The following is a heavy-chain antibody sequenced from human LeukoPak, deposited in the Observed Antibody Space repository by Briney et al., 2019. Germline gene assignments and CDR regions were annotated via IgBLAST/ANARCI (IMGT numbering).Heavy chain of an antibody. V-gene: IGHV1-69*01. Sequence: ASVKVSCKASGGTFSSYAISWVRQAPGQGLEWMGGIIPIFGTANYAQKFQGRVTITADESTSTAYMELSSLRSEDTAVYYCAASYYDILTGRDYYYYGMDVWGKGTTVTVSS. CDR1: GGTFSSYA. CDR2: IIPIFGTA. J-gene: IGHJ6*04. CDR3: AASYYDILTGRDYYYYGMDV. D-gene: IGHD3-9*01.